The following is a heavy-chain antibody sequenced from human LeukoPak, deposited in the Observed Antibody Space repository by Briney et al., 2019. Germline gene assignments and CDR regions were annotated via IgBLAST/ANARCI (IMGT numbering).Heavy chain of an antibody. V-gene: IGHV3-23*01. J-gene: IGHJ5*02. Sequence: GGSLRLSCAASGFTFSSYAMSWVRQAPGKGLEWVSAISGSGGSTYYADSVKGRFTISRDNSKNTLYLQMNSLRAEDTAVYYCAKDRLRATYYYDSSGYNWFDPWGREPWSPSPQ. CDR3: AKDRLRATYYYDSSGYNWFDP. CDR1: GFTFSSYA. D-gene: IGHD3-22*01. CDR2: ISGSGGST.